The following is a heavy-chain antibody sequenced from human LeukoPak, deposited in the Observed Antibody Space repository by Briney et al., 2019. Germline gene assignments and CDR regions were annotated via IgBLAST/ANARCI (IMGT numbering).Heavy chain of an antibody. CDR1: GFTFSSYS. D-gene: IGHD6-19*01. CDR2: ISSSSSYI. CDR3: AKDKQWLDFDY. V-gene: IGHV3-21*04. J-gene: IGHJ4*02. Sequence: GGSLRLSCAASGFTFSSYSMNWVRQAPGKGLEWVSSISSSSSYIYYADSVKGRFTISRDNSKNTLYLQMNSLRAEDTAVYYCAKDKQWLDFDYWGQGTLVTVSS.